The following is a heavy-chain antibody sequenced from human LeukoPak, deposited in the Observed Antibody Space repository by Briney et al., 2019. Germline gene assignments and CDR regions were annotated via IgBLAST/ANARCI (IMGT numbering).Heavy chain of an antibody. CDR2: IYYSGST. V-gene: IGHV4-59*08. Sequence: SETLSLTCTISGGSISTYYWSWIRQPPGKGLEWIGYIYYSGSTYYNPSLKSRVTISVDTSKNQFSLKLSSVTAADTAVYYCARGDYGDYGGLDYWGQGTLVTVSS. D-gene: IGHD4-17*01. CDR3: ARGDYGDYGGLDY. J-gene: IGHJ4*02. CDR1: GGSISTYY.